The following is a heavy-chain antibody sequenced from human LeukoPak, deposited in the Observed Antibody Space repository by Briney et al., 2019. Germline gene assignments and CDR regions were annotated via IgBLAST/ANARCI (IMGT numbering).Heavy chain of an antibody. CDR2: MSYSGST. Sequence: SETLSLTCTVSGGSITNYYWSWIRQPPGKGLEWIGYMSYSGSTNYNPSLNSPVSISVDTSKNRFSLKLSSVTAADTAVYYCARHWTYYDYVWGSYRPYYFDYWGQGTLVTVSS. V-gene: IGHV4-59*08. CDR3: ARHWTYYDYVWGSYRPYYFDY. CDR1: GGSITNYY. J-gene: IGHJ4*02. D-gene: IGHD3-16*02.